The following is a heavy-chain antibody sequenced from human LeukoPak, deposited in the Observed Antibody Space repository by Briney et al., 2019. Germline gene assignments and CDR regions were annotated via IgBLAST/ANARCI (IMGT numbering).Heavy chain of an antibody. CDR3: AKLTYYDFWSGPHYFDY. CDR2: ISGSGGST. D-gene: IGHD3-3*01. J-gene: IGHJ4*02. V-gene: IGHV3-23*01. CDR1: GFTFSSYA. Sequence: PGGSLRLSCAASGFTFSSYAMSWVRQAPGKGLEWVSAISGSGGSTYYADSVKGRFTISRDNSKNTLYLQMNSLRAEDTAVYYCAKLTYYDFWSGPHYFDYWGQGTLVTVSS.